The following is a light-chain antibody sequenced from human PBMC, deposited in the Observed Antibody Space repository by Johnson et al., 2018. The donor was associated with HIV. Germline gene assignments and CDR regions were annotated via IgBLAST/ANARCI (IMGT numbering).Light chain of an antibody. CDR2: DNN. J-gene: IGLJ1*01. CDR1: SSNIGNNY. V-gene: IGLV1-51*01. Sequence: QSVLTQPPSVSAAPGQKVTISCSGSSSNIGNNYVSWYQQLPGTAPKLLIYDNNKRPSGIPDRFSGSKSGTSATLVITGLQTGDEADYYCGTWDSSLSACYVFGTGTKVSV. CDR3: GTWDSSLSACYV.